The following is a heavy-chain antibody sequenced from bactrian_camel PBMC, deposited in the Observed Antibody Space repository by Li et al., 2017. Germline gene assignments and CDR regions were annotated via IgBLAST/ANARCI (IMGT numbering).Heavy chain of an antibody. J-gene: IGHJ4*01. CDR2: INTEGRTT. Sequence: HVQLVESGGGSEQPGGSLRLSCAASRWDDRRYCMAWFRQVPGKGQEGVASINTEGRTTYADVVRGRFTISIDTAKNTVYLQMGSLKPEDTAMYYCAAARLLPWRTTTSPARDFHYWGQGTQVTVS. CDR3: AAARLLPWRTTTSPARDFHY. CDR1: RWDDRRYC. D-gene: IGHD2*01. V-gene: IGHV3S1*01.